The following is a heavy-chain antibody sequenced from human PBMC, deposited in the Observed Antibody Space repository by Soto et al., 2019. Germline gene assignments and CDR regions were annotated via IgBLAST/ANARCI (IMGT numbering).Heavy chain of an antibody. Sequence: EVQLVETGGGLIQPGGSLRLSCAASGFTVSSNYMSWVRQAPGKGLEWVSVIYSGGSTYYADSVKGRFTISRDNSKNTLYLQMNSPRSEDTAVYYCARGQHSGSYDSWGQGTLVTVSS. CDR3: ARGQHSGSYDS. CDR2: IYSGGST. V-gene: IGHV3-53*02. CDR1: GFTVSSNY. D-gene: IGHD1-26*01. J-gene: IGHJ5*01.